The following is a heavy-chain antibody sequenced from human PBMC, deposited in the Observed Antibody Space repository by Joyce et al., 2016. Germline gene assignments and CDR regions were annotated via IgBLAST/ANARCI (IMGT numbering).Heavy chain of an antibody. V-gene: IGHV3-30*18. J-gene: IGHJ4*02. D-gene: IGHD6-25*01. Sequence: QVQLVESGGGVVQPGRSLRLSCAASGLTLSNYGVHWVRQGAGKWLEWVAVISYDGIYKYYADSVKGRFTISRDNSKNTVFLEMNSLRTEDTAVYYCAKILTATYSSGWFLDYWGQGTLVTVSS. CDR1: GLTLSNYG. CDR2: ISYDGIYK. CDR3: AKILTATYSSGWFLDY.